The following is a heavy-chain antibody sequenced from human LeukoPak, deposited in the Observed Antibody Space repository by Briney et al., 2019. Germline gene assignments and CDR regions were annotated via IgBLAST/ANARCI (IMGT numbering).Heavy chain of an antibody. CDR3: ARAGYGDPHFDF. V-gene: IGHV3-33*08. Sequence: GGSLRLSCAASGLTFNTAWMAGVRQSPEKGLEWVAAIWYDGSNKYYGDSVKGRFTISRDNSKNTLYLQMNSLRAEDTAAYYCARAGYGDPHFDFWGQGTLVTVSS. J-gene: IGHJ4*02. CDR2: IWYDGSNK. CDR1: GLTFNTAW. D-gene: IGHD4-17*01.